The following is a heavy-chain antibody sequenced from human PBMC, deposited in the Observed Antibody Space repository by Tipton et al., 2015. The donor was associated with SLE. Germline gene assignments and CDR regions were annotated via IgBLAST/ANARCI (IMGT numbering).Heavy chain of an antibody. V-gene: IGHV4-39*02. CDR2: IYYNGNT. CDR1: GGSVSTSGYY. CDR3: ARVRVITGTTSLGY. D-gene: IGHD1-7*01. J-gene: IGHJ4*02. Sequence: TLSLTCAVSGGSVSTSGYYWAWIRQPPGRELEWIGSIYYNGNTYYNPSLKSRIIMSVDTSKKQFSLELTSVIAADTAVYYCARVRVITGTTSLGYWGQGTLVTASS.